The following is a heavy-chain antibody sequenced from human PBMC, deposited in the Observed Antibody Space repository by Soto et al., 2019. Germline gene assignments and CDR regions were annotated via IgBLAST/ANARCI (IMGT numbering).Heavy chain of an antibody. J-gene: IGHJ4*02. V-gene: IGHV4-4*02. Sequence: QVQLQESGPGLVKPSGTLSLTCTISGVSISSGKWWSWVRQPPGEGLEWIGEIFHTGNTDYKPSLKSRVSILVDKSKNQFSLNLDSVTAADTAVYYCARTLFDSRGYPPEVWGQGILVTVSS. CDR3: ARTLFDSRGYPPEV. CDR1: GVSISSGKW. CDR2: IFHTGNT. D-gene: IGHD3-22*01.